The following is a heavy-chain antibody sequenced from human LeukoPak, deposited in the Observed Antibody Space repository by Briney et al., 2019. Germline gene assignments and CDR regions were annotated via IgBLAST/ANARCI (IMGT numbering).Heavy chain of an antibody. Sequence: GASVKVSCKASGYTVTSYYMHWVRQAPGQGLEWMGILNPSGGSSSYAQKFQGRATLTRATSTSTVYMELSSLRSEDTAVYYCARGTIRFLEWLPYDAFDIWGQGTMVTVSS. CDR1: GYTVTSYY. CDR2: LNPSGGSS. D-gene: IGHD3-3*01. CDR3: ARGTIRFLEWLPYDAFDI. V-gene: IGHV1-46*01. J-gene: IGHJ3*02.